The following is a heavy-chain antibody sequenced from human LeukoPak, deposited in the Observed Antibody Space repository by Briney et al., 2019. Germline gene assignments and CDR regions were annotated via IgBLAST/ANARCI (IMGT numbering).Heavy chain of an antibody. CDR1: GGSISSGDYY. J-gene: IGHJ4*02. CDR3: ARDSSGYFGVDY. Sequence: PSETLSLTCTVSGGSISSGDYYWSWIRQPPGKGLEWIGYIYYSGSTYYNPSLKSRVTISVDTSRNHFSPKLSSVTAADTAVYYCARDSSGYFGVDYWGQGTLATVSS. V-gene: IGHV4-30-4*01. D-gene: IGHD3-22*01. CDR2: IYYSGST.